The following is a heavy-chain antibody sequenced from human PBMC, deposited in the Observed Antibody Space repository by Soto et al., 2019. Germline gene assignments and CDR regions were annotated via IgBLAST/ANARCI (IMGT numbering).Heavy chain of an antibody. J-gene: IGHJ6*02. CDR2: ISAYNGNT. D-gene: IGHD6-13*01. V-gene: IGHV1-18*01. CDR1: GYTFTSYG. Sequence: ASVKVSCKASGYTFTSYGISWVRQAPGQGLEWMGWISAYNGNTNYAQKLQGRVTMTTDTSTSTAYMELRSLRSDDTAVYYCASGYSSSSVTDYYYYGMDVWGQGTTVTVSS. CDR3: ASGYSSSSVTDYYYYGMDV.